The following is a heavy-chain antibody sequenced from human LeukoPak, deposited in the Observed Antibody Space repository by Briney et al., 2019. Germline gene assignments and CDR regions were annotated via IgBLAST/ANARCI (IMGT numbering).Heavy chain of an antibody. CDR2: IYSGGST. CDR3: ARDSSSWYGHFDY. Sequence: PGGSLRLSCAASGFTVSSNYMSWVRQAPGKGLEWVSVIYSGGSTYYADSVKGRFTISRDNPKNTLYLQMNSLRAEDTAVYYCARDSSSWYGHFDYWGQGTLVTVSS. J-gene: IGHJ4*02. CDR1: GFTVSSNY. V-gene: IGHV3-53*01. D-gene: IGHD6-13*01.